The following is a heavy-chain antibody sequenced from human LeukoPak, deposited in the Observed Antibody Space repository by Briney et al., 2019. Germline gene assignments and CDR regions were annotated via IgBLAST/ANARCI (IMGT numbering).Heavy chain of an antibody. Sequence: ASVKVSCKASGYTFTSYAMHWVRQAPGQRLEWMGGIIPIFGTANYAQKFQGRVTITTDESTSTAYMELSSLRSEDTAVYYCALLVRVDIWGQGTMVTVSS. J-gene: IGHJ3*02. D-gene: IGHD1-26*01. CDR2: IIPIFGTA. CDR1: GYTFTSYA. CDR3: ALLVRVDI. V-gene: IGHV1-69*05.